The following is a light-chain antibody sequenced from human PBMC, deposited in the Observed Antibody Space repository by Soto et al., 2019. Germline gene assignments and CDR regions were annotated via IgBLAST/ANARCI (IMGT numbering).Light chain of an antibody. CDR2: GAS. CDR3: QQYSSSPIT. Sequence: EKLITQSPATLSETPGESATLSCRASQSVSSNLAWYQQKPGQAPRRLIYGASSRATGIPDRISGSGSGTDFTLTISRLEPEDFALYYCQQYSSSPITVGQGRLLEIK. J-gene: IGKJ5*01. CDR1: QSVSSN. V-gene: IGKV3-20*01.